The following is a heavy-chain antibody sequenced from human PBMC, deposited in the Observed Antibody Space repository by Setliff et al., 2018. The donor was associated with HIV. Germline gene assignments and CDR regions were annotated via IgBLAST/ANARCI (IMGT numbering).Heavy chain of an antibody. D-gene: IGHD3-16*02. V-gene: IGHV4-34*01. CDR2: INHSGST. Sequence: NPSETLSLTCAVYGGSFSGYYWSWIRQPPGKGLEWIGEINHSGSTNYNPSLKSRVTISIDTSKNQFSLKVSSVTAADTALYYCARGLPGTYRYSYYYYYMDVWDKGTTVTVSS. J-gene: IGHJ6*03. CDR1: GGSFSGYY. CDR3: ARGLPGTYRYSYYYYYMDV.